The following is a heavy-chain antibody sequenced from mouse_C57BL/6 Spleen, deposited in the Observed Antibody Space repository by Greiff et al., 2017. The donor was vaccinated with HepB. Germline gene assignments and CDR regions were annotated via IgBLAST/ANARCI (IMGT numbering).Heavy chain of an antibody. V-gene: IGHV1-55*01. CDR1: GYTFTSYW. CDR3: AREDYDEGCYAMDY. D-gene: IGHD2-4*01. CDR2: IYPGSGST. Sequence: VQLQQSGAELVKPGASVKMSCKASGYTFTSYWITWVKQRPGQGLEWIGDIYPGSGSTNYNEKFKSKATLTVDTSSSTAYMQLSSLTSEDSAVYYCAREDYDEGCYAMDYWGQVTSVTVSS. J-gene: IGHJ4*01.